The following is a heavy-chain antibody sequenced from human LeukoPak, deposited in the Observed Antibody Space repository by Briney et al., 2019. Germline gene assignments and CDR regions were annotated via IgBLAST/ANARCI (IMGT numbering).Heavy chain of an antibody. CDR2: ISAYNGNT. J-gene: IGHJ6*02. V-gene: IGHV1-18*01. CDR3: ARENDYSSGWYVDYYYGMDV. Sequence: ASVKVSCKASGYTFTSYGISWVRQAPGQGLEWMGWISAYNGNTNYVQKLQGRVTMTTDTSTSTAYMELRSLRSDDTAVYYCARENDYSSGWYVDYYYGMDVWGQGTTVTVSS. CDR1: GYTFTSYG. D-gene: IGHD6-19*01.